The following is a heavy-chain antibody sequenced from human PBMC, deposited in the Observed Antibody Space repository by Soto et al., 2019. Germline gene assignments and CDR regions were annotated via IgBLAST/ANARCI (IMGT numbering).Heavy chain of an antibody. CDR3: ARDRRGDYNSGWFDP. CDR2: IWYDGSNK. D-gene: IGHD2-21*02. V-gene: IGHV3-33*01. CDR1: GFTFSSYG. J-gene: IGHJ5*02. Sequence: ESGGGVVQPGRSLRLSCAASGFTFSSYGMHWVRQAPGKGLEWVTVIWYDGSNKYYADSVKGRFTISRDNSKNTLYLQMNSLGAEDTAVYYCARDRRGDYNSGWFDPWGQGTLVTVSS.